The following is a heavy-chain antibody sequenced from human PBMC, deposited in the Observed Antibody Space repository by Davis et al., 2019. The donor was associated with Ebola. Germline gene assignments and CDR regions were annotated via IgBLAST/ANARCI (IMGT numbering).Heavy chain of an antibody. Sequence: PSETLSLTCTVSGGSISSYYWSWIRQPPGKGLEWIGYIYYSGSTNYNPSLKSRVTISVDTSKNQFSLKLSSVTAADTAVYYCARHGRYGYSSNWFDPWGQGTLVTVSS. J-gene: IGHJ5*02. CDR2: IYYSGST. CDR1: GGSISSYY. V-gene: IGHV4-59*08. D-gene: IGHD5-18*01. CDR3: ARHGRYGYSSNWFDP.